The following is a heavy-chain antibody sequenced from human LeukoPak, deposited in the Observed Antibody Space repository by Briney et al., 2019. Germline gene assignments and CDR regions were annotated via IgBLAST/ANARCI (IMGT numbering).Heavy chain of an antibody. CDR2: IYYSGST. J-gene: IGHJ2*01. CDR3: ARYYGGDSPSYFDL. D-gene: IGHD4-23*01. V-gene: IGHV4-59*01. CDR1: GGSISGYY. Sequence: SETLSLTCTVSGGSISGYYWSWIRQPPGKGLEWIGYIYYSGSTKYKPSLKSRVTISVDTSKNQFSLKLSPVTAADTAVYYCARYYGGDSPSYFDLWGRGTLVTVSS.